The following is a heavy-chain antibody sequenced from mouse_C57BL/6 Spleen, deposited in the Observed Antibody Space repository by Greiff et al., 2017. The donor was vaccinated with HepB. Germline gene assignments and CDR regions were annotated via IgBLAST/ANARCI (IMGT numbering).Heavy chain of an antibody. Sequence: EVKLMESGPGLVKPSQSLSLTCSVTGYSITSGYYWNWIRQFPGNKLEWMGYISYDGSNNYNPSLKNRISITRDTSKNQFFLKLNSVTTEDTATYYCASLSYDYGSSPWFAYWGQGTLVTVSA. CDR3: ASLSYDYGSSPWFAY. CDR1: GYSITSGYY. V-gene: IGHV3-6*01. J-gene: IGHJ3*01. D-gene: IGHD1-1*01. CDR2: ISYDGSN.